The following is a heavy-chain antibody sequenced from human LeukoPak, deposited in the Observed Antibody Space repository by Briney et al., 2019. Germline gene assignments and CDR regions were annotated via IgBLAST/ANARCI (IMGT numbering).Heavy chain of an antibody. J-gene: IGHJ6*03. D-gene: IGHD2-2*02. V-gene: IGHV1-2*02. Sequence: ASVKVSCKASGYTFTGYYMHWVRQAPGQGLEWMGWINPNSGGTNYAQKFQGRVTMTRDTSVSTAYMELSRLRSDDTAVYYCAREIRVVVPAAIVGYYYMDVWGKGTTVTVSS. CDR1: GYTFTGYY. CDR3: AREIRVVVPAAIVGYYYMDV. CDR2: INPNSGGT.